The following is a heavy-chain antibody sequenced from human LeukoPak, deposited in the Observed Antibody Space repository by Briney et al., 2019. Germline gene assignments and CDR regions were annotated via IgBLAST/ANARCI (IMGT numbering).Heavy chain of an antibody. CDR2: IYISGAT. CDR3: AVGGYCTSTSCHGIDH. D-gene: IGHD2-2*01. J-gene: IGHJ4*02. Sequence: KSSETLSLTCTVSGGSISDYYWSWIRQPAGKGLEWIGRIYISGATNYNPSLKSRVTISVDESKNQVSLKLSSVTAADTAVYYCAVGGYCTSTSCHGIDHWGQGTLVTVSS. CDR1: GGSISDYY. V-gene: IGHV4-4*07.